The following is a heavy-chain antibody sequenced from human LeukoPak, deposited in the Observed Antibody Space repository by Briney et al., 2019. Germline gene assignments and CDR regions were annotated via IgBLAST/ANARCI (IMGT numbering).Heavy chain of an antibody. Sequence: ASVKVSCKASGYTFTSYYMHWVRQAPGQGLEWMGIINPSGGSTSYAQKFQGRVTMTRDTSTSTVYMELSSLRSEDTAVYYCARVPPKDYDILTGNGMDVWGQGTTVTVSS. CDR2: INPSGGST. V-gene: IGHV1-46*01. CDR1: GYTFTSYY. J-gene: IGHJ6*02. CDR3: ARVPPKDYDILTGNGMDV. D-gene: IGHD3-9*01.